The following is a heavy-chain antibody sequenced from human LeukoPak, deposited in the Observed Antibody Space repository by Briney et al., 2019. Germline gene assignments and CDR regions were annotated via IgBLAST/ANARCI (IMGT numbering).Heavy chain of an antibody. CDR2: IYSSGST. Sequence: KASETLSLTCTVSGGSINNYYWSWIRQPPGKGLEWIGYIYSSGSTNYNPSLKSRVIISVDTSKNQFSLKLSPVTAADTAVYYCARRTLCCGERFDPWGQGTLVTVSS. J-gene: IGHJ5*02. V-gene: IGHV4-59*08. CDR1: GGSINNYY. D-gene: IGHD3-16*01. CDR3: ARRTLCCGERFDP.